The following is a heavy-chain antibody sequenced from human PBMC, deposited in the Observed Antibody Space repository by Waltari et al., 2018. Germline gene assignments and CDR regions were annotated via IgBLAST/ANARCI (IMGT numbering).Heavy chain of an antibody. D-gene: IGHD3-22*01. Sequence: EVQLVQSGAEVKKHGESLKISCKGSGYSFTSYWIGWVRQMPGNGLEWMGLSYPGDSDTRYSPAFQRQVTMSADKSIRTAYLQWSSLKASDTAMYYCARGRRGGDYYYDSSGPFDYWGQGTLVTVSS. CDR2: SYPGDSDT. V-gene: IGHV5-51*01. J-gene: IGHJ4*02. CDR1: GYSFTSYW. CDR3: ARGRRGGDYYYDSSGPFDY.